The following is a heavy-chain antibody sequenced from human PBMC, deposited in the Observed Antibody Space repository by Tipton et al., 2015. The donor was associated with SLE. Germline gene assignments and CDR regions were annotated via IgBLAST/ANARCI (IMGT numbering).Heavy chain of an antibody. J-gene: IGHJ4*02. D-gene: IGHD1-26*01. CDR2: LYSGGNP. V-gene: IGHV3-66*02. CDR1: GFTVSSNY. Sequence: GSLRLSCVASGFTVSSNYMSWVRQAPGKGLDWVSVLYSGGNPFYVDSVKGRFTISRDNSKNTLNLQMNSLRVEDTAVYYCVRDGPSGSYSDYWGQGTLVTVSS. CDR3: VRDGPSGSYSDY.